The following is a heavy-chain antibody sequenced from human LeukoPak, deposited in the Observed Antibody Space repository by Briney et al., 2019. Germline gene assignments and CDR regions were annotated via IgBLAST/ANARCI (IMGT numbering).Heavy chain of an antibody. Sequence: PSETLSLTCAVYGGSFSGYYWSWIRQPPGKGLEWIGEINHSGSTNYNPSLKSRVTISVDTSKNQFSLKLSSVTAADTAVYYCARRYFDWLLYPSFDYWGQGTLVTVSS. CDR2: INHSGST. V-gene: IGHV4-34*01. CDR1: GGSFSGYY. CDR3: ARRYFDWLLYPSFDY. J-gene: IGHJ4*02. D-gene: IGHD3-9*01.